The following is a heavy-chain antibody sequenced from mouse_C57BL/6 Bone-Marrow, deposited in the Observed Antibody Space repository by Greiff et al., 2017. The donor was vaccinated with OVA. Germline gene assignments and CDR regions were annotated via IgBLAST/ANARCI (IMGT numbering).Heavy chain of an antibody. V-gene: IGHV1-81*01. D-gene: IGHD1-1*01. Sequence: QVQLKESGAELARPGASVKLSCKASGYTFTSYGISWVKQRTGQGLEWIGEIYPRSGNTYYNEKFKGKATLTADKSSSTAYMELRSLTSEDSAVYFCARSITTVVGGDYWCQGTTLTVSS. CDR3: ARSITTVVGGDY. J-gene: IGHJ2*01. CDR2: IYPRSGNT. CDR1: GYTFTSYG.